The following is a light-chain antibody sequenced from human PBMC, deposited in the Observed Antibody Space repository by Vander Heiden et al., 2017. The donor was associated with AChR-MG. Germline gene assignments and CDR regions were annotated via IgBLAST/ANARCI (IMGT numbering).Light chain of an antibody. CDR1: SGSIASNY. CDR2: EDN. Sequence: FMLPPPHSVSESPGKTVTISCTRSSGSIASNYVQWYQQRPGSAPTTMIYEDNRRPSGVPDRFSGSIDSSSNSASLTISGLKTEDEADYYCQSYDSSNVVFGGGTKLTVL. V-gene: IGLV6-57*04. J-gene: IGLJ2*01. CDR3: QSYDSSNVV.